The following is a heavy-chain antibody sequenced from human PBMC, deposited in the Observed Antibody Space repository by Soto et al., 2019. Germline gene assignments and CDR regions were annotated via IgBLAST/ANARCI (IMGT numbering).Heavy chain of an antibody. CDR1: GGTFSSYT. V-gene: IGHV1-69*02. CDR2: IIPILGIA. Sequence: QVQLVQSGAEVKKPGSSVKVSCKASGGTFSSYTISWVRQAPGQGLEWMGRIIPILGIANYAQKFQGRVTITADKSTSTAYMELSSLRSEDTAVYYCARARPDYYYGMDVRGQGTTVTVSS. CDR3: ARARPDYYYGMDV. D-gene: IGHD6-6*01. J-gene: IGHJ6*02.